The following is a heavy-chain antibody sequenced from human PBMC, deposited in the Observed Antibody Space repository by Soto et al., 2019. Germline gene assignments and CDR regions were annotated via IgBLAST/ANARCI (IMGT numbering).Heavy chain of an antibody. Sequence: SSVKVSCKASGGTFSSYAISWVRQAPGQGLEWMGGIIPIFGTANYAQKFQGRVTITADESTSTAYMELSSLRSEDTAVYYCATSPYSGYDRFDYGMDVWGQGTTVTVSS. D-gene: IGHD5-12*01. CDR2: IIPIFGTA. V-gene: IGHV1-69*13. CDR3: ATSPYSGYDRFDYGMDV. CDR1: GGTFSSYA. J-gene: IGHJ6*02.